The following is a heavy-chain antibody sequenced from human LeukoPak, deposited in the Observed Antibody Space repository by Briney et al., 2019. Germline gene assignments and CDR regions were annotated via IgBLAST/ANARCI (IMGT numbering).Heavy chain of an antibody. CDR1: GFTFSSYA. Sequence: GSLRLSCAASGFTFSSYAMNWVRQAPGKGLEWVSAISGGGGTTYYADSVKGRFTISRDNSKNTLFLQMNSLRAEDTAVYYCAKDREGLSSGYDLEYFDYWGQGTLVTVSS. CDR3: AKDREGLSSGYDLEYFDY. V-gene: IGHV3-23*01. D-gene: IGHD5-12*01. CDR2: ISGGGGTT. J-gene: IGHJ4*02.